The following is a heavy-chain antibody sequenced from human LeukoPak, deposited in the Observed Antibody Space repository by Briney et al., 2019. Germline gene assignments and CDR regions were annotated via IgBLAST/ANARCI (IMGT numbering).Heavy chain of an antibody. V-gene: IGHV3-23*01. D-gene: IGHD2-2*01. CDR3: AKEGGGDIVVVPAAFAYAFVI. Sequence: GGSLRLSCATSGFTFSSDAMSWVRQAPGKGLEWVSAISGSGGSTYYADSVKCRFTISRDNSKNTLYTQMTSHSAEEPAVYHCAKEGGGDIVVVPAAFAYAFVIWGQGTMVTVSS. CDR2: ISGSGGST. CDR1: GFTFSSDA. J-gene: IGHJ3*02.